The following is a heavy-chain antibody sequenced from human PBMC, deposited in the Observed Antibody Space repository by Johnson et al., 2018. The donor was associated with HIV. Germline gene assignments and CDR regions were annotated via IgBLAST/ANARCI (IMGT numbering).Heavy chain of an antibody. CDR3: ARQLGSDAFDI. J-gene: IGHJ3*02. V-gene: IGHV3-30*19. Sequence: QVQLVESGGGLVKPGGSLTLSCAASGFTFSSYGMHWVRQAPGKGLEWVAVISYDGSDKYYAASVKGRFTISRDNSKNSLYLQMNSLRAEDTAVYYCARQLGSDAFDIWGQGTMVTVSS. D-gene: IGHD7-27*01. CDR1: GFTFSSYG. CDR2: ISYDGSDK.